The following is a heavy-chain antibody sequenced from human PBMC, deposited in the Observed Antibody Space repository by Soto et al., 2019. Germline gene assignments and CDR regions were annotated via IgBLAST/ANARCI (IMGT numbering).Heavy chain of an antibody. Sequence: EVQLVQSGAEVKKPGESLKISCKCSGYSFTDYWIGCVRQMPGKGLEWMGIIYPGDSDTRYSPSFQGQVTISADKSISTDYLKWSSLKASDTAMYYCARQIRYSSSSPLDYWGQGTLVTVSS. D-gene: IGHD6-6*01. V-gene: IGHV5-51*01. CDR3: ARQIRYSSSSPLDY. J-gene: IGHJ4*02. CDR1: GYSFTDYW. CDR2: IYPGDSDT.